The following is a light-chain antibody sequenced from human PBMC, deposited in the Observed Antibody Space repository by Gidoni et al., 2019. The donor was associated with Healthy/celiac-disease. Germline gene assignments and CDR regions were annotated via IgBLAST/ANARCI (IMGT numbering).Light chain of an antibody. Sequence: EIVLTQSPGTLSLSPGERATLSCRASQSVSSSYLAWYQQKPGQAPRLLIYGASSRAAGIPDMFSGSGSGTDFTLTISRLEPEDFAVYYCQQYGSQGTFGQGTKLEIK. CDR3: QQYGSQGT. CDR1: QSVSSSY. V-gene: IGKV3-20*01. J-gene: IGKJ2*01. CDR2: GAS.